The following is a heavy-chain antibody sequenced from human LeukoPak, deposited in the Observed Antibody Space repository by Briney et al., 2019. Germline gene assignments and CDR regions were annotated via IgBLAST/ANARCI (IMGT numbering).Heavy chain of an antibody. V-gene: IGHV3-11*04. J-gene: IGHJ4*02. CDR3: AKDPYSGSYFTGDY. CDR2: ISSSGSTI. CDR1: GFTFSDYY. D-gene: IGHD1-26*01. Sequence: GGSLRLSCAASGFTFSDYYMSWIRQAPGKGLEWVSYISSSGSTIYYADSVKGRFTISRDNAKNSLYLQMNSLRAEDTAVYYCAKDPYSGSYFTGDYWGQGTLVTVSS.